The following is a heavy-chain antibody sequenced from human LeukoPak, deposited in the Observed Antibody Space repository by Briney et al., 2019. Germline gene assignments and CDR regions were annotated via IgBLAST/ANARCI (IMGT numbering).Heavy chain of an antibody. CDR2: MNPNSGNT. Sequence: ASVKVSCKASGYTFTSYDINWVRQATGQGLEWMGWMNPNSGNTGYAQKFQGRVTITRNTSISTAYMELSSLRSEDTAVYYCARVGTGTTGYYYYMDVWGKGTTVTVSS. CDR3: ARVGTGTTGYYYYMDV. J-gene: IGHJ6*03. CDR1: GYTFTSYD. D-gene: IGHD1-7*01. V-gene: IGHV1-8*03.